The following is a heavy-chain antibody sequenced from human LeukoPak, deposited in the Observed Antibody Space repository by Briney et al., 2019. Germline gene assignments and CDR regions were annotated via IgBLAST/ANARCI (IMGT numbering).Heavy chain of an antibody. CDR2: VWYDGSNK. D-gene: IGHD6-19*01. CDR3: ARDPGVRWLVGFDY. CDR1: GFTFSTYG. Sequence: PGGSLRLSCAVSGFTFSTYGMHWARQAPGKGLEWVAVVWYDGSNKYYADSVKGRFTISRDNSKNTLYLEMNSLRAEDTAVYYCARDPGVRWLVGFDYWGQGTLVTVSS. V-gene: IGHV3-33*01. J-gene: IGHJ4*02.